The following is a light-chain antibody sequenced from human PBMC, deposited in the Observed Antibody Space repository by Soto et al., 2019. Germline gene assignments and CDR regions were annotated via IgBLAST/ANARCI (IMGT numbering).Light chain of an antibody. CDR3: QRYERSPWT. J-gene: IGKJ1*01. V-gene: IGKV3-20*01. CDR2: SAS. Sequence: EIVLTQSPGTLSLSPGERATLSCRASQSVSSAYLAWYQQKPGQAPRLLIYSASSRATGIPERFSGSGSGTDFTLTISRLEPEDCAVYYCQRYERSPWTVGQWTMVEIK. CDR1: QSVSSAY.